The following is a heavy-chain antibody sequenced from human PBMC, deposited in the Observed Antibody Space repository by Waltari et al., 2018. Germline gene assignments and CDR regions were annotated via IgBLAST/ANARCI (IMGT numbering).Heavy chain of an antibody. V-gene: IGHV4-34*01. D-gene: IGHD3-10*01. J-gene: IGHJ6*02. Sequence: QVQLQQWGAGLLKPSETLSLTCAVYGGSFSGYYWSWIRQPPGKGLEWIGEINHSGSTNYNPYLKSRVTISVDKSKNQFSLKLSSVTAADTAVYYCARGGVTMVRGVEGMDVWGQGTTVTVSS. CDR2: INHSGST. CDR3: ARGGVTMVRGVEGMDV. CDR1: GGSFSGYY.